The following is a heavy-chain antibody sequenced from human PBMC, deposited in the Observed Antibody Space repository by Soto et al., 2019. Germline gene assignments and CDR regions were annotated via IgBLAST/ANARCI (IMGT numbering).Heavy chain of an antibody. V-gene: IGHV1-69*12. CDR2: IIPMFSTT. CDR1: GGTFSSYS. J-gene: IGHJ4*02. CDR3: ERDLPGGGATFEY. D-gene: IGHD1-26*01. Sequence: HVQLVQSGAEVKKPGSSVKVSCKASGGTFSSYSVNWVRQAPGQGLEWMGRIIPMFSTTNYAQKFQGRVNNTADESTSTVYMELSSLGSEDTAVYFCERDLPGGGATFEYWGQGTLVTVSS.